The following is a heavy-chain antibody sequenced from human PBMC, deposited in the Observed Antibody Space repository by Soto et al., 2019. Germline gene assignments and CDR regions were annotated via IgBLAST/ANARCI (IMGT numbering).Heavy chain of an antibody. CDR2: TRDKANSYTT. CDR3: ARDPLAYDY. Sequence: PGGSLRLSCAASGFTFSDHYMDWVRQAPGKGLEWVGRTRDKANSYTTEYAASVKGRFTISRDDSKNSLYLQMNSLKTEDTAVYYCARDPLAYDYWGQGTLVTVSS. J-gene: IGHJ4*02. CDR1: GFTFSDHY. V-gene: IGHV3-72*01.